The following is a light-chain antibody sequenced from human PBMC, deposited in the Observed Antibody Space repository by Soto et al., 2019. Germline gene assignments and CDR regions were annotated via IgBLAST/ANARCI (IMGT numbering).Light chain of an antibody. Sequence: QAVVTQPASVSGSPGQSITISCTGTSSDVGGYNYVSWYQQHPGKAPKLIIYDVTNRPSGVSDRFSGSKSGNTASLTISGLHAEDEADYYCHSYTSSSTLGVFGTGTKLTVL. CDR3: HSYTSSSTLGV. CDR1: SSDVGGYNY. V-gene: IGLV2-14*01. J-gene: IGLJ1*01. CDR2: DVT.